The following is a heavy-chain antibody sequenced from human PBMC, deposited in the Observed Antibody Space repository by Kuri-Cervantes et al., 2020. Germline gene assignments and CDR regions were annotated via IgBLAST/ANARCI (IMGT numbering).Heavy chain of an antibody. CDR2: ISSSGTYI. D-gene: IGHD5-18*01. CDR1: GFTFSDHY. Sequence: LSLTCAASGFTFSDHYMDWVRQAPGQGLEWVSSISSSGTYIYYADSVKGRFTISRDSAKNSLYLQMNSLRVEDTAVYYCARGRAVHLWLCDYWGQGTVVTVSS. V-gene: IGHV3-21*03. J-gene: IGHJ4*02. CDR3: ARGRAVHLWLCDY.